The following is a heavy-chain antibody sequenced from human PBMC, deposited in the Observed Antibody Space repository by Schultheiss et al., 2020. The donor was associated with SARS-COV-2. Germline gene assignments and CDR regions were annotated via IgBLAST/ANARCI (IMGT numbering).Heavy chain of an antibody. Sequence: SETLSLTCTVSGGSISSGSYYWSWIRQPAGKGLEWIGRIYTSGSTNYNPSLKSRVTISVDTSKNQFSLKLSSVTAADTAVYYCARGRLYGSGSYYYYYGMDVWGQGTTVTVSS. J-gene: IGHJ6*02. D-gene: IGHD3-10*01. CDR3: ARGRLYGSGSYYYYYGMDV. CDR1: GGSISSGSYY. V-gene: IGHV4-61*02. CDR2: IYTSGST.